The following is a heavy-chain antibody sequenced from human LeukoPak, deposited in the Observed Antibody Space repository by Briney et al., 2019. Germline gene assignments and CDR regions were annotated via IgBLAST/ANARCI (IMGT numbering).Heavy chain of an antibody. V-gene: IGHV3-23*01. D-gene: IGHD6-19*01. CDR3: AKGIYSSGWSYFDY. Sequence: GGSLRLSCAASGFTFSNSAMSWVRQAPGKGLEWGSALSGSGITTYYADSVTGRFTISRDNSKNTLHLQMNSLRAEDTAVYYCAKGIYSSGWSYFDYWGHGTLVTVSS. CDR2: LSGSGITT. J-gene: IGHJ4*01. CDR1: GFTFSNSA.